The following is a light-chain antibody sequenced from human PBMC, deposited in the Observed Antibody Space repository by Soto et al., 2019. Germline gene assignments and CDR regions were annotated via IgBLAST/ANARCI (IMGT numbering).Light chain of an antibody. CDR3: LQASSFPLT. CDR2: TTS. J-gene: IGKJ4*01. V-gene: IGKV1D-12*01. Sequence: DIQMTQSPSSVSASVGDRVTITCRASHSINIWLAWYQQKPGKAPKLLIYTTSKLQSGLPSRFSRSGFGTEFTLTISSLQPVDLATYFCLQASSFPLTFGGGTTVEIK. CDR1: HSINIW.